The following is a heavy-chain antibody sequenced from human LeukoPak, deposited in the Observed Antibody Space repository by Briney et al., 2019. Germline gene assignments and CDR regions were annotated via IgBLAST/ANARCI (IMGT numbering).Heavy chain of an antibody. CDR3: ARDLAPFDYGGKGFFDY. CDR2: IWYDGSNK. V-gene: IGHV3-33*01. Sequence: GGSLRLSCAASGFTFSSYGMHWVRQAPGKGLEWVAVIWYDGSNKYYADSVKGRFTISRDNSKSTLYLQMNSLRAEDTAVYYCARDLAPFDYGGKGFFDYWGQGTLVTVSS. J-gene: IGHJ4*02. CDR1: GFTFSSYG. D-gene: IGHD4-23*01.